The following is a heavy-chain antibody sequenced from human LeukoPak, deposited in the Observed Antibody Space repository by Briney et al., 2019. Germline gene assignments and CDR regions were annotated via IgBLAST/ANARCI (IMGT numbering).Heavy chain of an antibody. Sequence: PGGSLRLSCAASGFTFSSYSMNWVRRAPGKGLEWVSSISSSSSYIYYADPVKSRFTISRDNAKNSLYLQMNSLRAEDTAVYYCARDVWEDYDVLTGRDYWGQGTLVTVSS. CDR1: GFTFSSYS. D-gene: IGHD3-9*01. V-gene: IGHV3-21*01. CDR3: ARDVWEDYDVLTGRDY. J-gene: IGHJ4*02. CDR2: ISSSSSYI.